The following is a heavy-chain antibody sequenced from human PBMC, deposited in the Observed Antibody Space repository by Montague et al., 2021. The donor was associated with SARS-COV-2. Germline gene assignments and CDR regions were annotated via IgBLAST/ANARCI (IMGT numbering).Heavy chain of an antibody. V-gene: IGHV4-34*01. CDR1: GGSFSGYY. J-gene: IGHJ6*02. D-gene: IGHD2-2*01. Sequence: SETLSLTCAVYGGSFSGYYWSWIRQPPGKGLEWIGEINHSGSTNYNPSLKSRVTISVDTSKSQFSLNMSSVTAADTAVYYCARVRAVPAAMCNFTLGRSYYGMDDWGQGTTVTVSS. CDR3: ARVRAVPAAMCNFTLGRSYYGMDD. CDR2: INHSGST.